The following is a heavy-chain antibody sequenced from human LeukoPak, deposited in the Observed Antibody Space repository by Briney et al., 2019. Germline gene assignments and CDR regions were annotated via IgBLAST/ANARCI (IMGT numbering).Heavy chain of an antibody. Sequence: SETLSLTCSVYGGSLSPYYWNWIRQPPGKGLEWIGEINHRGSTTYNPSLKSRVTISVDTSKSQFSLKLSSVTAADTAVYYCARGRWGSSWYDYFDYWGQGTLVTVSS. D-gene: IGHD6-13*01. V-gene: IGHV4-34*01. CDR2: INHRGST. CDR3: ARGRWGSSWYDYFDY. CDR1: GGSLSPYY. J-gene: IGHJ4*02.